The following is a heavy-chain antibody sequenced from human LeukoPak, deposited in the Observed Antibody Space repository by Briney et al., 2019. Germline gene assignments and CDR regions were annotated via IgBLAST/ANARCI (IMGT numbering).Heavy chain of an antibody. D-gene: IGHD4-23*01. CDR1: GGSISSYY. CDR3: AGQNDYGGPFDY. V-gene: IGHV4-59*01. J-gene: IGHJ4*02. CDR2: IYYSGST. Sequence: SETLSLTCTVSGGSISSYYWSWIRQPPGKGLGWIGYIYYSGSTNYNPSLKSRVTISVDTSKNQFSLKLSSVTAADTAVYYCAGQNDYGGPFDYWGQGTLVTVSS.